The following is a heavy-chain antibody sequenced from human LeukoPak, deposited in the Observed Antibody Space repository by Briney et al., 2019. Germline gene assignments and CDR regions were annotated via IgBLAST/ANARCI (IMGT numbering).Heavy chain of an antibody. Sequence: GESLKISCKGSGYTFTSYWIGWVRQVPGKGLEWMGIILPGDSDTRYSPSFKGQVTISVDKSISTAYLQWSSLKASDTAMYYCARQYYETLTGPNWFDAWGQGTLVTVSS. J-gene: IGHJ5*02. D-gene: IGHD3-9*01. CDR1: GYTFTSYW. V-gene: IGHV5-51*01. CDR3: ARQYYETLTGPNWFDA. CDR2: ILPGDSDT.